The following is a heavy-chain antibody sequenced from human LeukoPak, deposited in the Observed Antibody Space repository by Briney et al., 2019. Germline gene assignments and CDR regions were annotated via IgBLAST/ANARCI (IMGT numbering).Heavy chain of an antibody. V-gene: IGHV3-23*01. CDR3: ASSAYDSRWYMFAIDS. D-gene: IGHD3-22*01. J-gene: IGHJ4*02. Sequence: GASLRLSCAASGFTFSTYAMGWARHARAEGREWVTGIRGSGYRTNYADSVKGRFTISSDSSKNTLYLQMNSPRAEDTAVYFCASSAYDSRWYMFAIDSWGQGTLVTVSS. CDR1: GFTFSTYA. CDR2: IRGSGYRT.